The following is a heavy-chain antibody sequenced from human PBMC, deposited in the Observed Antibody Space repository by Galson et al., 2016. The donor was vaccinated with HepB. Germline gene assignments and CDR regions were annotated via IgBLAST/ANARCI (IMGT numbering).Heavy chain of an antibody. J-gene: IGHJ5*02. CDR2: IVGGGDDT. D-gene: IGHD2-15*01. CDR3: ARGVAPDKVDWFDP. Sequence: SLRLSCAASAFTFSSYAMTWVRQAPGKGLEWISTIVGGGDDTYYADSVKGRFTISRDDSKNTLDLLMISLRVDDTAVYYCARGVAPDKVDWFDPWGQGALVTVSA. V-gene: IGHV3-23*01. CDR1: AFTFSSYA.